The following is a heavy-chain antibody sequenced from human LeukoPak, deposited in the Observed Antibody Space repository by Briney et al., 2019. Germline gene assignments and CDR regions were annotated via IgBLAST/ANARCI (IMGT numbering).Heavy chain of an antibody. CDR3: ARATAVAFDY. CDR1: GFTFSSYW. CDR2: INPDGSST. Sequence: GGSLRLSCAASGFTFSSYWMHWVRQAPGKGLVGVSRINPDGSSTSYADSVKGRFTISRDNAKNTVYLQMNSLRAEDTAVYYCARATAVAFDYWGQGTLVTVSS. D-gene: IGHD6-19*01. V-gene: IGHV3-74*01. J-gene: IGHJ4*02.